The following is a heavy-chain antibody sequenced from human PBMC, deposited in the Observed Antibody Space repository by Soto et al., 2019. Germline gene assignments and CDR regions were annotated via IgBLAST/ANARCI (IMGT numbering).Heavy chain of an antibody. CDR1: GFTFSSYG. CDR3: AKDVYDFWRVGGHAFDI. J-gene: IGHJ3*02. Sequence: GGSLRLSCAASGFTFSSYGMHWVRQAPGKGLEWVAVISYDGSNKYYADSVKGRFTISRDNSKNTLYLQMNSLRAEDTAVYYCAKDVYDFWRVGGHAFDIWGQATMVTVSS. V-gene: IGHV3-30*18. CDR2: ISYDGSNK. D-gene: IGHD3-3*01.